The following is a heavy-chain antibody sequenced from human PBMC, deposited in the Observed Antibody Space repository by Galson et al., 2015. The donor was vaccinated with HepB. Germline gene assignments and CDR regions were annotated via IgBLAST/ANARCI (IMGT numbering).Heavy chain of an antibody. CDR1: EFTVSSNY. D-gene: IGHD3-22*01. CDR2: IYSGTST. V-gene: IGHV3-53*04. Sequence: SLRLSCAASEFTVSSNYMSWVRQAPGKGLEWVSIIYSGTSTYSADSVRGRFTISRHNFKNTLYLQMNSLRAEDTAVYYCARGPRYYYDSSGPGYFDYWGQGTLVTVSS. J-gene: IGHJ4*02. CDR3: ARGPRYYYDSSGPGYFDY.